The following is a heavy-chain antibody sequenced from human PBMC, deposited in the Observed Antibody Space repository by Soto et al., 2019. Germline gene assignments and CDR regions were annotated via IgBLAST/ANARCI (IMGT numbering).Heavy chain of an antibody. CDR1: GGSISSGDYY. D-gene: IGHD2-8*02. Sequence: QVQLQESGPGLVKPSQTLSLTCTVSGGSISSGDYYWSWIRQPPGKGLEWIGYIYYSGSTYYNPSLKSRVTISVDTPKNQFSLKLSSVTAADTAVYYCAREPVLEHPAGGFDYWGQGTLVTVSS. CDR2: IYYSGST. CDR3: AREPVLEHPAGGFDY. V-gene: IGHV4-30-4*01. J-gene: IGHJ4*02.